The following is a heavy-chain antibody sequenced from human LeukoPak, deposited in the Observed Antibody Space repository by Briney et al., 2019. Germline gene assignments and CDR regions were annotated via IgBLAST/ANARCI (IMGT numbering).Heavy chain of an antibody. V-gene: IGHV1-18*01. D-gene: IGHD3-3*01. CDR2: ISAYNGNT. CDR3: AREESITIFGVASNWFDP. J-gene: IGHJ5*02. CDR1: GYTFTSYG. Sequence: ASVKVSCKASGYTFTSYGISWVRQAPGQGLEWMGWISAYNGNTNYAQKLQGRVAMTTGTSTSTAYMELRSLRSDDTAVYYCAREESITIFGVASNWFDPWGQGTLVTVSS.